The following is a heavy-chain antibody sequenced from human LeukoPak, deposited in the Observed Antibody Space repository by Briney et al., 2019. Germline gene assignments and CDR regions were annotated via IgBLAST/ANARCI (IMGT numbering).Heavy chain of an antibody. CDR2: ISYDGSNK. J-gene: IGHJ4*02. CDR1: GFTFSSYG. D-gene: IGHD4-17*01. CDR3: AKDRGYYGDYFGGDRGWPHY. V-gene: IGHV3-30*18. Sequence: PGGPLRLSCAASGFTFSSYGMHWVRQAPGKGLEWVAVISYDGSNKYYADSVKGRFTISRDNSKNTLYLQMNSLRAEDTAVYYCAKDRGYYGDYFGGDRGWPHYWGQGTLVTVSS.